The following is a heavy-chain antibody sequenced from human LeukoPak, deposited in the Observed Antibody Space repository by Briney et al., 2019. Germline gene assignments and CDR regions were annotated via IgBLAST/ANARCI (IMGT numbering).Heavy chain of an antibody. CDR1: RGSISSYY. J-gene: IGHJ4*02. CDR2: IDNSGST. Sequence: SETLSLTCTVSRGSISSYYWSWIRQAQEQGLEWNGYIDNSGSTNSNPSLKSRVTMSVDTTKNQFSLKLSSVTAADTAVYYCVRGRRTIFGVVIPHFDNWGQGTLVTVSS. CDR3: VRGRRTIFGVVIPHFDN. V-gene: IGHV4-59*01. D-gene: IGHD3-3*01.